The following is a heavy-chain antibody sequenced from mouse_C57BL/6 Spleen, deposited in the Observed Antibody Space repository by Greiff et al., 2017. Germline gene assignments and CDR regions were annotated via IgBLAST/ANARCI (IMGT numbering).Heavy chain of an antibody. Sequence: QVQLQQSGPELVKPGASVKISCKASGYAFSSSWMNWVKQRPGTGLEWIGRIYPGDGDTNYNGKFKGKATLTADKSSSTAYMQLSSLTSEDSAVYFCARSGNYKDYYAMDYWGQGTSVTVSS. CDR1: GYAFSSSW. D-gene: IGHD2-12*01. CDR3: ARSGNYKDYYAMDY. V-gene: IGHV1-82*01. CDR2: IYPGDGDT. J-gene: IGHJ4*01.